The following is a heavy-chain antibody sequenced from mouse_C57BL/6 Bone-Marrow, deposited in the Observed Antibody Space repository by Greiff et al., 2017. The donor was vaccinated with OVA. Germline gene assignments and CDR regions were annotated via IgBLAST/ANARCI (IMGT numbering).Heavy chain of an antibody. CDR3: ARFGVYDYPFAY. D-gene: IGHD2-4*01. CDR1: GYTFTSYW. V-gene: IGHV1-64*01. Sequence: VQLQQPGAELVKPGASVKLSCKASGYTFTSYWMHWVKQRPGQGLEWIGMIHPNSGSTNYNEKFKSKATLTVDKSSSTAYMQLSSLTAEDSAVYYCARFGVYDYPFAYWGQGTLVTVSA. CDR2: IHPNSGST. J-gene: IGHJ3*01.